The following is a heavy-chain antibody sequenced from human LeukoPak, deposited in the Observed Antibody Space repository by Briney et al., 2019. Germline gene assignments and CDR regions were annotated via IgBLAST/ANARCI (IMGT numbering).Heavy chain of an antibody. CDR3: ARVLSGYGYYFDY. Sequence: SETLSLTCAVYGGSFSGYYWSWIRQPPGKGLEWIGYIYYSGSTNYNPSLKSRVTISVDTSKNQFSLKLSSVTAADTAVYYCARVLSGYGYYFDYWGQGTLVTVSS. J-gene: IGHJ4*02. CDR2: IYYSGST. D-gene: IGHD5-18*01. CDR1: GGSFSGYY. V-gene: IGHV4-59*01.